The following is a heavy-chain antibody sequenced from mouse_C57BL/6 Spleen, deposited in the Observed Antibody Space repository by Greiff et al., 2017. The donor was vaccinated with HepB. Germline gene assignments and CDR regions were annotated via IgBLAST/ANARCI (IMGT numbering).Heavy chain of an antibody. V-gene: IGHV1-81*01. CDR1: GYTFTSYG. CDR3: GKELLDY. CDR2: IYPRSSNT. J-gene: IGHJ2*03. Sequence: VQLQQSGAELARPGASVKLSCKASGYTFTSYGISWVKQRTGKGLEWIGKIYPRSSNTYYNDKFKGKATLTADKSSSTEYMELRSLTSEDSAVYVCGKELLDYWGQGTSLTVSS.